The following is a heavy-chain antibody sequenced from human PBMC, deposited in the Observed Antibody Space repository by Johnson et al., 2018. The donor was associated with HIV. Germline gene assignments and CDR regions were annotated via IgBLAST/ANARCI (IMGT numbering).Heavy chain of an antibody. CDR3: ARGIPTLPLTGTRGFDI. V-gene: IGHV3-30*02. CDR2: IRYDGSNK. D-gene: IGHD1-20*01. CDR1: GFIFNNYG. J-gene: IGHJ3*02. Sequence: VHLVESGGGLVQPGRSLRLSCAASGFIFNNYGMHWVRQAPGKGLEWVAFIRYDGSNKNYANSVKGRLTFPRDNSNNTLYLQMGSLRAEDMAVYYCARGIPTLPLTGTRGFDIWGQGTMVTVSS.